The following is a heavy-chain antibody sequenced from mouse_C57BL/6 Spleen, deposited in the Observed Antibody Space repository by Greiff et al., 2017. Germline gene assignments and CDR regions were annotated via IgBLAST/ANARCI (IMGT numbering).Heavy chain of an antibody. Sequence: QVQLQQSGAELVKPGASVKISCKASGYAFSSYWMNWVKQRPGKGLEWIGQIYPGDGDTNYNGKFKGKATLTADKSSSTAYMQLSSLTSEDSAVYFCARCGYYAWYFDVWGTGTTVTVSS. J-gene: IGHJ1*03. CDR1: GYAFSSYW. CDR3: ARCGYYAWYFDV. V-gene: IGHV1-80*01. CDR2: IYPGDGDT. D-gene: IGHD2-3*01.